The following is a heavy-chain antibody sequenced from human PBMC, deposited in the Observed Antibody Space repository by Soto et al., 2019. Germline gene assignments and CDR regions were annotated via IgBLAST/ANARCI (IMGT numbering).Heavy chain of an antibody. CDR2: ISYDGSNK. CDR1: GFTFSSYG. J-gene: IGHJ6*02. Sequence: GGSLRLSCAASGFTFSSYGMHWVRQAPGKGLEWVAVISYDGSNKYYADSVKGRFTISRDNSKNTLYLQMNSLRAEDTAVYYCARDHRYYDFWSGYSNYYYYGMDVWGQGTTVTVSS. D-gene: IGHD3-3*01. CDR3: ARDHRYYDFWSGYSNYYYYGMDV. V-gene: IGHV3-30*03.